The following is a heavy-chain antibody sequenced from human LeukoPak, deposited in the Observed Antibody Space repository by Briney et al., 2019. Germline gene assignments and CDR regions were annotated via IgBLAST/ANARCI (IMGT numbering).Heavy chain of an antibody. CDR2: ISYDGSNK. CDR3: ARCLFGLDY. V-gene: IGHV3-30*01. J-gene: IGHJ4*02. Sequence: PGRSLRLSCAASGFSFGRYPMHWVRQAPGKGLEWVAVISYDGSNKFYADSVKGRFTISRDNSKNMLYLQMNSLRGDDTALYYCARCLFGLDYWGQGTLVTVSS. CDR1: GFSFGRYP. D-gene: IGHD3-10*02.